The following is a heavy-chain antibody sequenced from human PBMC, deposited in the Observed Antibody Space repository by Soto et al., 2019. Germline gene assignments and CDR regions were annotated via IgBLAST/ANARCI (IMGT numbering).Heavy chain of an antibody. J-gene: IGHJ6*02. CDR1: GYTFTSYA. D-gene: IGHD6-6*01. CDR3: ARELRIAARPDYYYYGMDV. Sequence: GASVKVSCKASGYTFTSYAMHWVRQAPGQRLEWMGWINAGNGNTKYSQKFQGRVTITRDTSASTAYMELSSLRSEDTAVYYCARELRIAARPDYYYYGMDVWGQGTTVTVSS. CDR2: INAGNGNT. V-gene: IGHV1-3*01.